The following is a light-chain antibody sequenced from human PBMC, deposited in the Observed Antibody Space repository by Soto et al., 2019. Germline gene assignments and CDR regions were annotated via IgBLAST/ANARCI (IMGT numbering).Light chain of an antibody. CDR3: YSYAGSTTSYV. V-gene: IGLV2-14*01. Sequence: QSALIQPASVSGSPGQSIAISCTGTSSDVGGYNYVSWYQQHPGKAPKLMIYDVTSRPSGVSDRFSGSKSGNTASLTISGLQAEDEADYYCYSYAGSTTSYVFGTGTKVTVL. J-gene: IGLJ1*01. CDR1: SSDVGGYNY. CDR2: DVT.